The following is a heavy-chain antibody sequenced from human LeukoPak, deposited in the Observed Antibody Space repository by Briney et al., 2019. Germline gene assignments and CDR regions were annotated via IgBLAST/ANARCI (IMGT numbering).Heavy chain of an antibody. Sequence: PGGSLRLSCAASGFTFSSYAMSWVRQAPGKGLEWVSAISGSGGSTYYADSVKGWFTISRDNSKNTLYLQMNSLRAEDTAVYYCAKVARVLLWFGEGPYYFDHWGQGTLVTVSS. D-gene: IGHD3-10*01. CDR1: GFTFSSYA. CDR3: AKVARVLLWFGEGPYYFDH. J-gene: IGHJ4*02. V-gene: IGHV3-23*01. CDR2: ISGSGGST.